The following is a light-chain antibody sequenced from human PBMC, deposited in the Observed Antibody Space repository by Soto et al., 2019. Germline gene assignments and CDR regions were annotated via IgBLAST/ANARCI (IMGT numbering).Light chain of an antibody. CDR1: QSISSH. V-gene: IGKV1-5*01. CDR3: QQYSSNFYT. J-gene: IGKJ2*01. CDR2: DAS. Sequence: DIQMTQSPSTLSASVGDTVTITCRASQSISSHLAWYQRKPGKAPEVLIYDASTLESGVSSRFSGSGSGTKFTLTISNLQPDDFATYFCQQYSSNFYTFGQGTKVEIK.